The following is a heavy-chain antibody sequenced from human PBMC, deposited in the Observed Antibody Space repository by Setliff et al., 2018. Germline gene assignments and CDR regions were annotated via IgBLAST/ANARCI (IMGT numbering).Heavy chain of an antibody. CDR1: GDSINSGNYY. Sequence: SETLSLTCTVSGDSINSGNYYWTWIRQPAGKGLEWIGQIYTSGSASYNPSLKSRVTMTRNTSISTAYMELSSLRSEDTAVYYCARDPHFDSWGQGTLVTVSS. J-gene: IGHJ4*02. V-gene: IGHV4-61*09. CDR2: IYTSGSA. CDR3: ARDPHFDS.